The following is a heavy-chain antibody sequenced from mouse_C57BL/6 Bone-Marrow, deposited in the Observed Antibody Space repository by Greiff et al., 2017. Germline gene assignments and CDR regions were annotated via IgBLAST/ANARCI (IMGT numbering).Heavy chain of an antibody. CDR1: GYAFTNYL. Sequence: QVQLQQSGAELVRPGTSVKVSCKASGYAFTNYLIEWVKQRPGRGLEWIGRIDPNSGGTKYNEKFKSKATLTVDKPSSTAYMQLSSLTSEDSAVYYCARQVLRGGYFDVWGTGTTVTVSS. CDR3: ARQVLRGGYFDV. D-gene: IGHD1-1*01. V-gene: IGHV1-54*01. J-gene: IGHJ1*03. CDR2: IDPNSGGT.